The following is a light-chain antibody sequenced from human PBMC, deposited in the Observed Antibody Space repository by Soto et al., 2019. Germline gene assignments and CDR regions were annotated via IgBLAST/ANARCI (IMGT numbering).Light chain of an antibody. J-gene: IGLJ2*01. CDR3: YSAADHNPGV. CDR2: KDS. V-gene: IGLV3-27*01. CDR1: VLAKKY. Sequence: SYELTQPSSVSVSPGQTARITCSGDVLAKKYARWFQQKPGQAPVLVIYKDSERPSGIPERFSGSSSGTTVTLTISGAQVEDEAVYYCYSAADHNPGVFGGGTKLTVL.